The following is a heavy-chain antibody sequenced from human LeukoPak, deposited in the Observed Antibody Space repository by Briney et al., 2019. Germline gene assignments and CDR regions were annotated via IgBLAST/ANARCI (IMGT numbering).Heavy chain of an antibody. V-gene: IGHV4-31*03. D-gene: IGHD6-13*01. CDR2: IYYSGST. J-gene: IGHJ5*02. Sequence: SETLSLTCTVSGGSISSGGYYWSWIRQHPGQGLEWIGYIYYSGSTYYNPSLKSRVTISVDTSKNQFSLKLSSVTAADTAVYYCARGAQYSSSWQDNWFDPWGQGTLVTVSS. CDR1: GGSISSGGYY. CDR3: ARGAQYSSSWQDNWFDP.